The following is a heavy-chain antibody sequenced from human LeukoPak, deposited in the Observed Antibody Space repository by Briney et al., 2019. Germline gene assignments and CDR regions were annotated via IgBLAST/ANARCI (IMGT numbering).Heavy chain of an antibody. CDR3: AEAGIVGGTSIDD. Sequence: PSETLSLTCAVSGGSIGSTNWWSWVRQLPGKGLEWIGEIYHSGNTNYNPSLKSRVTISADKSKNQFSLKLSSVTAADTAVYYCAEAGIVGGTSIDDWGQGTLVTVSS. D-gene: IGHD1-26*01. CDR1: GGSIGSTNW. J-gene: IGHJ4*02. CDR2: IYHSGNT. V-gene: IGHV4-4*02.